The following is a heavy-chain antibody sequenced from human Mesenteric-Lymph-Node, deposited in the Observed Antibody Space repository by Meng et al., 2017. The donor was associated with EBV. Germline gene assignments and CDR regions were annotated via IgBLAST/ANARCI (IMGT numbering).Heavy chain of an antibody. CDR3: ARIGGKDTAMITRWFDP. D-gene: IGHD5-18*01. V-gene: IGHV4-4*01. J-gene: IGHJ5*02. CDR1: CGSVISDKW. CDR2: IYHTVTT. Sequence: LKEAGPGLGQRPETLSLAYASSCGSVISDKWWVWVRQAPGKGLEWIGEIYHTVTTIYNTSLKSRVTMSIAKSKDQLSLKLSSVTDADTAVYFWARIGGKDTAMITRWFDPWGQGTLVTVSS.